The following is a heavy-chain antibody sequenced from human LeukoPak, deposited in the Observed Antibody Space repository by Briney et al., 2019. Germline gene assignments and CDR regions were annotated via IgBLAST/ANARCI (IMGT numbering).Heavy chain of an antibody. CDR2: IYTSGST. D-gene: IGHD6-25*01. CDR1: GGSISSGSYC. J-gene: IGHJ6*03. CDR3: ARDRMRLPNYYMDV. V-gene: IGHV4-61*02. Sequence: SQTLSLTCTVSGGSISSGSYCWSWIRQPAGKGLEWIGRIYTSGSTNYNPSLKSRVTISVDTSKNQFSLKLSSVTAADTAVYYCARDRMRLPNYYMDVWGKGTTVTVSS.